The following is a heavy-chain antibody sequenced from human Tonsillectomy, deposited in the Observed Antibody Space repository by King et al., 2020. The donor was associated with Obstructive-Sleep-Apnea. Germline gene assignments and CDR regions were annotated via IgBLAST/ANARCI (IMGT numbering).Heavy chain of an antibody. Sequence: QLVQSGGGLVQPGGSLRLSCAASGFTFSSYWMSWVRQAPGKGLEWVANIKQDGSEIYYVDAVKGRFTISMDNAKNSLYLQMNSLRAEDTAVYYCASXASFDSWGXGTLVTVSS. V-gene: IGHV3-7*03. CDR2: IKQDGSEI. CDR1: GFTFSSYW. J-gene: IGHJ4*02. CDR3: ASXASFDS.